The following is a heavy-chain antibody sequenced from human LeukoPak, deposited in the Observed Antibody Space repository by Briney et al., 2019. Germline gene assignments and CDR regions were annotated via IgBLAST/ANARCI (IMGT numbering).Heavy chain of an antibody. CDR3: ARCPEGGWMADAFDI. D-gene: IGHD5-12*01. V-gene: IGHV3-7*01. J-gene: IGHJ3*02. CDR2: IKQDGSEK. Sequence: PGGSLRLSCAASGFTFSSYWMSWVRQAPGKGLEWVANIKQDGSEKYYVDSVKGRFTISRDNAKNSLYLQMNSLRAEDTAVYHCARCPEGGWMADAFDIWGQGTMVTVSS. CDR1: GFTFSSYW.